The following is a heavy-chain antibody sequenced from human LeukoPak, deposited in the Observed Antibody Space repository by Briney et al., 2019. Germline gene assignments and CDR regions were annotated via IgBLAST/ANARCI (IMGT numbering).Heavy chain of an antibody. Sequence: PSETLSLTCTVSGASFSSSSHYWGWIRQPPGKGLEWIGSMSLSGRTFYNTSLKSRLTISVDTSNNQLSLTLTSVTAADTAVYYCARFGLNCSSTSCPFDYWGQGTLVTVSS. CDR3: ARFGLNCSSTSCPFDY. J-gene: IGHJ4*02. D-gene: IGHD2-2*01. CDR2: MSLSGRT. CDR1: GASFSSSSHY. V-gene: IGHV4-39*01.